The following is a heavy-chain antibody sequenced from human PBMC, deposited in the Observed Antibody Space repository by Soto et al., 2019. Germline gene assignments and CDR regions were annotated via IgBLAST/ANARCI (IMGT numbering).Heavy chain of an antibody. CDR3: AKVLYGVVTYFDS. CDR1: GFTFSSYG. CDR2: ISGSGAAT. J-gene: IGHJ4*02. V-gene: IGHV3-23*01. D-gene: IGHD3-3*01. Sequence: EVQLLESGGGLVQPGGSLRLSCASSGFTFSSYGMTWVRRPPGKGLEWVSAISGSGAATYYADSEQGRFTISRDNSNNTLYLQMNSLRAEDTAVYSCAKVLYGVVTYFDSWGQGTLVTVSS.